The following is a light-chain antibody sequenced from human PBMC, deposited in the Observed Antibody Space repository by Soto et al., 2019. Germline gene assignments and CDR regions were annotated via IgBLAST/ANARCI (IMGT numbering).Light chain of an antibody. CDR1: SSDVGSYNL. CDR3: FSKISGFVYG. V-gene: IGLV2-14*02. Sequence: QSVLTQPASVFGSPGQSITISCTGTSSDVGSYNLVSWYQQHPGKAPKLMIYEGSKRPSGVSNRFSGSKSGNTASLTISGLQAEDEAVYFCFSKISGFVYGFGTGTKVTVL. CDR2: EGS. J-gene: IGLJ1*01.